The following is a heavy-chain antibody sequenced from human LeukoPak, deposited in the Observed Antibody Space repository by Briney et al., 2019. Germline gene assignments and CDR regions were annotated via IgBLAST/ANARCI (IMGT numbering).Heavy chain of an antibody. V-gene: IGHV3-9*01. D-gene: IGHD2-2*03. CDR2: FSLDSDNV. Sequence: GGSLRLSCGASGFTFHEKYAMHWVRQAPGKGLEWVSGFSLDSDNVGYADSVRGRFTVSRDRAKNSLYLQMNYLRPEDTALHFCTKDMDPGGINVWGQGTTVIVSS. CDR3: TKDMDPGGINV. CDR1: GFTFHEKYA. J-gene: IGHJ6*02.